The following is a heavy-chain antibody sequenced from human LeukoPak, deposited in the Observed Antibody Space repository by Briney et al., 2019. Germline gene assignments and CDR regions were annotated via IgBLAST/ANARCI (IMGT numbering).Heavy chain of an antibody. D-gene: IGHD2-15*01. Sequence: PGGSLRLSCAASGFTFSSYRMSWVRQAPGKGLEWVANIKQDGSEKYYVDSVKGRFTISRDSAKNSLYLQMNSLRAEDTAVYYCARDYSGSWYDYWGQGTLVTVSS. J-gene: IGHJ4*02. CDR2: IKQDGSEK. CDR1: GFTFSSYR. CDR3: ARDYSGSWYDY. V-gene: IGHV3-7*03.